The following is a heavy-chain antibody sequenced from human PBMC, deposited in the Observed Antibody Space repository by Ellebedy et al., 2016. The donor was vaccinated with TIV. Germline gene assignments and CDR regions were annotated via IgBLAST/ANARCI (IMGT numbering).Heavy chain of an antibody. Sequence: GESLKISYKGSGYTFTNYWIAWVRQMPGKGLEWMGFIYPSDSDTRYSPSSQGQVTISADKSISTAYLQWSSLKASDTAIYYCARGEYVLGGWFDPWGQGTLVTVSS. CDR1: GYTFTNYW. CDR2: IYPSDSDT. D-gene: IGHD3-10*01. J-gene: IGHJ5*02. V-gene: IGHV5-51*01. CDR3: ARGEYVLGGWFDP.